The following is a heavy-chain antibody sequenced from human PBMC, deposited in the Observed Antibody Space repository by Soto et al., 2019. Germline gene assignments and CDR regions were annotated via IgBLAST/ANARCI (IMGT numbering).Heavy chain of an antibody. V-gene: IGHV3-30*18. D-gene: IGHD2-21*02. Sequence: QVQLVESGGGVVQPGRSLRLSCAASGFTFSSYGMHWVRQAPGKGLEWVAVISYDGSNKFYADSVKGRFTISRDNSKNTLYLQVNSLRAEDKAAYYCAKDRGGDWYSLGDYWGQGTLVTVSS. J-gene: IGHJ4*02. CDR2: ISYDGSNK. CDR1: GFTFSSYG. CDR3: AKDRGGDWYSLGDY.